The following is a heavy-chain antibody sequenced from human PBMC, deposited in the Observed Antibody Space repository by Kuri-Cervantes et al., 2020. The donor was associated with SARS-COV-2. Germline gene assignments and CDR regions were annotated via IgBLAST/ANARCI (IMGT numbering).Heavy chain of an antibody. CDR2: ISSSSSYI. CDR3: ARARTIAAHPENWFDP. J-gene: IGHJ5*02. V-gene: IGHV3-21*01. Sequence: GGSLRLSRAASGFTFSSYSMNWVRQAPGKGLEWVSSISSSSSYIYYADSAKGRFTISRDNAKNSLYLQMNSLRAEDTAVYYCARARTIAAHPENWFDPWGQGTLVTVSS. CDR1: GFTFSSYS. D-gene: IGHD6-6*01.